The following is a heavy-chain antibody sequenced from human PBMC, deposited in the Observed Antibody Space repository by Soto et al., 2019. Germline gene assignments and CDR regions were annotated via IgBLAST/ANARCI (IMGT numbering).Heavy chain of an antibody. CDR3: ARHPTWHPDYGSTNPAFDL. J-gene: IGHJ3*01. D-gene: IGHD3-10*01. V-gene: IGHV3-21*01. CDR2: ISSSSGNI. CDR1: GFTFIDYA. Sequence: GGSLRLSCVASGFTFIDYAIHRVRQDPGKGLEWVSAISSSSGNINYADSVKGRFSISRDNAKKLLFLQMNSLRVEDTAVYFCARHPTWHPDYGSTNPAFDLWGQGTMVTGSS.